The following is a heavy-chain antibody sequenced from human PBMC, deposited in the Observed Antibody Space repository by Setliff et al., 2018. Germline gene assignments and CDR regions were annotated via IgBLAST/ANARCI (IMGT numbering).Heavy chain of an antibody. CDR3: ARTGTYRYFDY. J-gene: IGHJ4*02. CDR1: GGSISSGGYY. Sequence: SETLSLTCTVSGGSISSGGYYWSWIRQHPGKGLEWIGYIYYRGDTYYNASLKGRLTISVDTAQNQFSLRLTSVTAADTAVYYCARTGTYRYFDYWGQGALVTVSS. CDR2: IYYRGDT. V-gene: IGHV4-31*03. D-gene: IGHD1-1*01.